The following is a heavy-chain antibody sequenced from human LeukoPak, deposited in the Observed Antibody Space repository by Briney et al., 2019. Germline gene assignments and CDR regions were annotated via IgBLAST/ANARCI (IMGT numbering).Heavy chain of an antibody. V-gene: IGHV4-39*01. CDR3: ARLYYDSPWFDP. CDR2: IYYGGST. D-gene: IGHD3-3*01. J-gene: IGHJ5*02. Sequence: SETLSLTCTVSGGSISSSSYYWGWIRQPPGKGLEWIGSIYYGGSTYYNPSLKSRVTISVDTSKNQFSLKLSSVTAADTAVYYCARLYYDSPWFDPWGQGTLVTVSS. CDR1: GGSISSSSYY.